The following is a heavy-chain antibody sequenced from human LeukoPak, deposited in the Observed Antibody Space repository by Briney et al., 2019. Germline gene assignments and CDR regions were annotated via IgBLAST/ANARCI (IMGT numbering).Heavy chain of an antibody. D-gene: IGHD3-22*01. J-gene: IGHJ4*02. CDR1: GFIFNKYA. V-gene: IGHV3-64D*06. CDR3: VKKGNDYYDSSGNFDFDF. Sequence: GGSLRLSCSASGFIFNKYAMYWVRQAPGKGLEYVSAISSNGGSTYYADSVKGRFTISRDNSKNTLYLQVSSLRAEDTAVFYCVKKGNDYYDSSGNFDFDFWGQGTLVTVSS. CDR2: ISSNGGST.